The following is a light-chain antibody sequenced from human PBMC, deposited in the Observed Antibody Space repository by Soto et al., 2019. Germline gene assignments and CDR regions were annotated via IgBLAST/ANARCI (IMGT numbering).Light chain of an antibody. V-gene: IGKV3-15*01. Sequence: EIVMTQSPATLSVSPGERATLSCRASQSVNDNLAWYQQKPGQVPRLLIYGASTRATGIPARFSGSGSGTEFTLTIDSLQSEDFAVYYCQHYNNWPPWTFGQGTKVEIK. CDR1: QSVNDN. J-gene: IGKJ1*01. CDR3: QHYNNWPPWT. CDR2: GAS.